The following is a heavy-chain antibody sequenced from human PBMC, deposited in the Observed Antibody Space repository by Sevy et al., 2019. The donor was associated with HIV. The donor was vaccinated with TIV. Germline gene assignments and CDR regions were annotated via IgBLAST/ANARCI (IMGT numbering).Heavy chain of an antibody. CDR1: GFTFSRNA. V-gene: IGHV3-23*01. CDR3: AKVGYCSSTSCYSIYYGMDV. Sequence: GGSLRLSCTASGFTFSRNAMSWVRQAPGKGLEWASGITGSGGSTYYADSVKGRFTITRINSKNTLYLQMNSLRVEDTAVYYCAKVGYCSSTSCYSIYYGMDVWGQGTTVTVSS. CDR2: ITGSGGST. D-gene: IGHD2-2*02. J-gene: IGHJ6*02.